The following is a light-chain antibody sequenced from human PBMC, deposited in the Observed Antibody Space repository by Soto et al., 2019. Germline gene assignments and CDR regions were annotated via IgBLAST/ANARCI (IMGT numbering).Light chain of an antibody. Sequence: DIQLTQSPSFLSASVGDRVTITCRASQGIRSYLAWYQQKPGKAPKLLIYAASTLQSGVQSRFSGSGSGTEFPLTISSLQPEDFATYYCQQLYTFPYTFGQGTKLEIK. CDR1: QGIRSY. CDR2: AAS. CDR3: QQLYTFPYT. V-gene: IGKV1-9*01. J-gene: IGKJ2*01.